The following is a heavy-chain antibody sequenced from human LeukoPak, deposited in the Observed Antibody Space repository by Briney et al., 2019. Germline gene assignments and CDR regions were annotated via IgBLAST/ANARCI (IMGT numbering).Heavy chain of an antibody. Sequence: PSETLSLTCTVSGDSISTSNSYWGWIRQPPGKGLEWIGSIYYSGNTYYNPSLKSRVTISVDTSKNQFSLKLSSVTAADTAVYYCARRRLPDYWGQGTLVTVSS. J-gene: IGHJ4*02. V-gene: IGHV4-39*07. CDR2: IYYSGNT. CDR1: GDSISTSNSY. D-gene: IGHD5-18*01. CDR3: ARRRLPDY.